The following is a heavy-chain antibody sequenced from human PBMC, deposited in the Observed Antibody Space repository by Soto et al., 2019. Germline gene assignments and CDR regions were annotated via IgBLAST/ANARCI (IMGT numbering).Heavy chain of an antibody. D-gene: IGHD3-22*01. Sequence: PGAALRLSCAGSGFTFSSYGMHWVRQAPGKGLEWVAVIWYDGSNKYYADSVKGRFTISRDNSKNTLYLQMNSLRAEDTAVYYCARDYDSSGYPRYYFDYWGQGTLVTVSS. J-gene: IGHJ4*02. CDR3: ARDYDSSGYPRYYFDY. V-gene: IGHV3-33*01. CDR2: IWYDGSNK. CDR1: GFTFSSYG.